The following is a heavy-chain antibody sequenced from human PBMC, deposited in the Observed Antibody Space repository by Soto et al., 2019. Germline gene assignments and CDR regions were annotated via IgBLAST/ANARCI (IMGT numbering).Heavy chain of an antibody. Sequence: QVQLQQWGAGLLKPSETLSLTRAVYGGSFSGYYWSWIRQPPGKGLEWIGEINHSGSTNYNPSLKSRVTISVDTSKNQFSLKLSSVTAADTAVYYCARGYGDYGRIDYWGQGTLVTVSS. CDR1: GGSFSGYY. CDR2: INHSGST. CDR3: ARGYGDYGRIDY. J-gene: IGHJ4*02. D-gene: IGHD4-17*01. V-gene: IGHV4-34*01.